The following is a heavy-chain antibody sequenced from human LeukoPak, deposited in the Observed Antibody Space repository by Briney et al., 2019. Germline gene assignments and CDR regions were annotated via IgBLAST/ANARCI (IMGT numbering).Heavy chain of an antibody. V-gene: IGHV3-7*01. D-gene: IGHD6-13*01. CDR3: AKDQSRYSSSWYGDDY. J-gene: IGHJ4*02. CDR1: GFTFSTSW. CDR2: INHDGSEK. Sequence: GGSLRLSCAASGFTFSTSWMSWVRQAPGKGLEWVANINHDGSEKYYVDSVKGRFTISRDSAKNSLYLQMNSPRVEDTAVYYCAKDQSRYSSSWYGDDYWGQGTLVTVSS.